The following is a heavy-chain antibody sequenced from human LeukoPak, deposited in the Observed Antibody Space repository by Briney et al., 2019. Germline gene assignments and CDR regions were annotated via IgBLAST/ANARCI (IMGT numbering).Heavy chain of an antibody. J-gene: IGHJ4*02. V-gene: IGHV1-69*06. D-gene: IGHD6-13*01. CDR2: IIPIFGTA. Sequence: SVKVSCKASGGTFSSYAISWVRQAPGQGLEWMGGIIPIFGTANYAQKFQGRVTITADKSTSTAYMELSSLRSEDTAVYYCARGVAAAGYYFDYWGQGTLVTVSS. CDR3: ARGVAAAGYYFDY. CDR1: GGTFSSYA.